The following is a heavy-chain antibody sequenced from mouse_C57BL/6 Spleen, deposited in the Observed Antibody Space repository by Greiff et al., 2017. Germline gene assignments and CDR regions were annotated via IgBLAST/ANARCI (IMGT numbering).Heavy chain of an antibody. CDR2: IYPGDGDT. CDR3: ARGNYYGSSPWFAY. V-gene: IGHV1-82*01. J-gene: IGHJ3*01. D-gene: IGHD1-1*01. Sequence: VQLQQSGPELVKPGASVKFSCKASGYAFSSYWMNWVKQRPGKGLEWIGRIYPGDGDTNYNGKFKGKATLTADKSSSTAYMELSSLTSEDSAVYFCARGNYYGSSPWFAYWGQGTLVTVSA. CDR1: GYAFSSYW.